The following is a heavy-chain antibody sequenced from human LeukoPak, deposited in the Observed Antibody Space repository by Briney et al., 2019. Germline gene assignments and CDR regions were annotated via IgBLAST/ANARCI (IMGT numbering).Heavy chain of an antibody. CDR1: GGTFSSYA. CDR3: ARLRSYGYWAAFDY. CDR2: IIPIFGTA. Sequence: ASVKVSCKASGGTFSSYAISGVRQAPAQGLGWMGGIIPIFGTANNAQKFQGRVTITADESTSTAYMELSSLRSEDTAVYYCARLRSYGYWAAFDYWGQGTMVTVSS. J-gene: IGHJ4*02. V-gene: IGHV1-69*01. D-gene: IGHD5-18*01.